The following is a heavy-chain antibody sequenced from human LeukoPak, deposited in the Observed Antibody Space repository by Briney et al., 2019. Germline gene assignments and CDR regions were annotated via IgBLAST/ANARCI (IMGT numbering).Heavy chain of an antibody. CDR3: ARDVGDGYNHQEIDY. CDR1: GFTFSSYS. J-gene: IGHJ4*02. V-gene: IGHV3-21*01. CDR2: ISSSSSYI. D-gene: IGHD5-24*01. Sequence: GGSLRLSCAASGFTFSSYSMNWVRQAPGKGLEWVSSISSSSSYIYYADSVKGRFTISRDNAKNSLYLQMYSLRAEDTAVYYCARDVGDGYNHQEIDYWGQGTLVTVSS.